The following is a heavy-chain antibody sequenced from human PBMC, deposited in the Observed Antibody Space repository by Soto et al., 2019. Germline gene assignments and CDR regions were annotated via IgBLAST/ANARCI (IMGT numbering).Heavy chain of an antibody. J-gene: IGHJ5*02. D-gene: IGHD2-21*02. V-gene: IGHV1-69*02. Sequence: QVQLVQSGAEVKKPGSSVKVSCKASGGTFSSYTISWVRQAPGQGLGWMGRIIPILGIANYAQKFQGRVTITADKSTSTAYMELSSLRSEDTAVYYCARSSVVVTANYNWFDPWGQGTLVTVSS. CDR2: IIPILGIA. CDR1: GGTFSSYT. CDR3: ARSSVVVTANYNWFDP.